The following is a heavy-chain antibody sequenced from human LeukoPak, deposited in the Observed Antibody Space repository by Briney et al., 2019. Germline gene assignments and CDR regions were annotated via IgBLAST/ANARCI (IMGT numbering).Heavy chain of an antibody. Sequence: GGSLRLSCAASGFTFSSHSMNWVRQAPGKGLEWVSSISSSSSYIYYADSVKGRFTISRDNAKNSLYLQMNSLRAEDTAVYYCARAPAVAGPFDYWGQGTLVTVSS. V-gene: IGHV3-21*01. CDR3: ARAPAVAGPFDY. J-gene: IGHJ4*02. CDR1: GFTFSSHS. CDR2: ISSSSSYI. D-gene: IGHD6-19*01.